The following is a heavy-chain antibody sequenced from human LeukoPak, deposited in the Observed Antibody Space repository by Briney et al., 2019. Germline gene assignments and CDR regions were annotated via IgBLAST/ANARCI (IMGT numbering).Heavy chain of an antibody. V-gene: IGHV1-24*01. CDR1: GYTLTELS. Sequence: ASVKVSCNVSGYTLTELSMHWVRQAPGKGLEWMGGFDPEDGETIYAQKFQGRVTMTEDTSTDTAYMELSSLRSEDTAVYYCATSPSRRWWFDPWGQGTLVTVSS. D-gene: IGHD4-23*01. J-gene: IGHJ5*02. CDR2: FDPEDGET. CDR3: ATSPSRRWWFDP.